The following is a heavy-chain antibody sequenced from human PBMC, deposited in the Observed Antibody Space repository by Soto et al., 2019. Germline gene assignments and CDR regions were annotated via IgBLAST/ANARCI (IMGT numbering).Heavy chain of an antibody. CDR3: ARHARTIEAFDI. CDR1: GGSISSGGYY. J-gene: IGHJ3*02. V-gene: IGHV4-31*03. CDR2: IYYSGST. D-gene: IGHD2-2*01. Sequence: PSETLSLTCTVSGGSISSGGYYWSWISQHPGKGLEWIGYIYYSGSTYYNPSLKSRVTISVDTSKNQFSLKLSSVTAADTAVYYCARHARTIEAFDIWGQGTMVTVSS.